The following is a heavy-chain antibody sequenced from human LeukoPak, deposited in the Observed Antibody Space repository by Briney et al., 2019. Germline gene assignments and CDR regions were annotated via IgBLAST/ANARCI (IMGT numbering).Heavy chain of an antibody. CDR3: ARVSPRPGEKRIAAAGTRLLLGY. CDR2: IIPIFGTA. Sequence: ASVKVSCKASGYTFTTYYMHWVRQAPGQGLEWMGGIIPIFGTANYAQKFQGRVTMTRNTSISTAYMELSSLRSEDTAVYYCARVSPRPGEKRIAAAGTRLLLGYWGQGTLVTVSS. CDR1: GYTFTTYY. V-gene: IGHV1-46*01. D-gene: IGHD6-13*01. J-gene: IGHJ4*02.